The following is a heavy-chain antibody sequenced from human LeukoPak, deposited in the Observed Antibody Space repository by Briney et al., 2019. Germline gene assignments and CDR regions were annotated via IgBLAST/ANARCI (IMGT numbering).Heavy chain of an antibody. V-gene: IGHV3-9*01. J-gene: IGHJ5*02. CDR3: AKDSTYYGPGSYS. CDR2: ISWNSGSI. D-gene: IGHD3-10*01. CDR1: GFTFDDYA. Sequence: GGSLRLSCAASGFTFDDYAMHWVRQAPGKGLEWVSGISWNSGSIGYADSVKGRFTISRDNAKNSLYLQMNSLRAEDTALYYCAKDSTYYGPGSYSWGQGILVTVSS.